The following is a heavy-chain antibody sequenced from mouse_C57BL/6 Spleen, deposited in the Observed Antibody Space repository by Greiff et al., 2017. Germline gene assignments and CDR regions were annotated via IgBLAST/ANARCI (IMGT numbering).Heavy chain of an antibody. V-gene: IGHV6-3*01. CDR3: TGEGYYDGFAY. CDR2: IRLKSDNYAT. J-gene: IGHJ3*01. Sequence: EVKLMESGGGLVQPGGSMKLSCVASGFTFSNYWMNWVRQSPEKGLEWVAQIRLKSDNYATHYAESVKGRFTISRDDSKSSVYLQMNNLRAEDTGIYYCTGEGYYDGFAYWGQGTLVTVSA. D-gene: IGHD2-3*01. CDR1: GFTFSNYW.